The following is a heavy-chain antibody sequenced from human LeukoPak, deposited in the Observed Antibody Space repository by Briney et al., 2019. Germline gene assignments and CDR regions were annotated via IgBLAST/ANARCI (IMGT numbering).Heavy chain of an antibody. V-gene: IGHV4-4*02. CDR2: IYHSGNT. CDR3: ARDNRYYYDSSGYATKPRINYYYYGMDV. D-gene: IGHD3-22*01. J-gene: IGHJ6*02. Sequence: SETLSLTCAVSGGSISSSSGNCWTWVRQPPGKGLEWIGEIYHSGNTYYNPSLKSRVTISVDTSKNQFSLKLSSVAAADTAVYYCARDNRYYYDSSGYATKPRINYYYYGMDVWGQGTTVTVSS. CDR1: GGSISSSSGNC.